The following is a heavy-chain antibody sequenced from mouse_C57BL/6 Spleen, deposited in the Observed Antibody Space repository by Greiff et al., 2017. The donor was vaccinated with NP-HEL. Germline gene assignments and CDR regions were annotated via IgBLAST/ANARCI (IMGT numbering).Heavy chain of an antibody. CDR1: GYTFTSYW. V-gene: IGHV1-55*01. Sequence: QVQLQQPGAELVKPGASVKMSCKASGYTFTSYWITWVKQRPGQGLEWIGDLYPGSGSTNYNEKFKSKATLTVDTSSSTAYMQLSSLTSEDSAVYYCAREGMVGYDRGYYAMDYWGQGTSVTVSS. CDR2: LYPGSGST. D-gene: IGHD2-2*01. J-gene: IGHJ4*01. CDR3: AREGMVGYDRGYYAMDY.